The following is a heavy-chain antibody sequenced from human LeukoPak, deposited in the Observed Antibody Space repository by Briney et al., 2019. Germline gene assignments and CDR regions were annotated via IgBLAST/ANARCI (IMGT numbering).Heavy chain of an antibody. CDR1: GGSFSGYY. CDR3: ARGGGGNRVWAYYYMDV. J-gene: IGHJ6*03. D-gene: IGHD4-23*01. V-gene: IGHV4-34*01. Sequence: PSETLSLTCAVYGGSFSGYYWSWIRQPPGKGLEWIGEINHSGSTNYNPSLKSRVTISVDTSKNQFSLKLSSVTAADTAVYYCARGGGGNRVWAYYYMDVWGKGTTVTVSS. CDR2: INHSGST.